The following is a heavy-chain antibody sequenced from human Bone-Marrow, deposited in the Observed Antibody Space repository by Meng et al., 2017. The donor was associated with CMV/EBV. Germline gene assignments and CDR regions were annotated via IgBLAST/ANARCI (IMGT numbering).Heavy chain of an antibody. CDR3: ARLGRYSGNYYGDY. J-gene: IGHJ4*02. CDR1: GVVVIGNY. Sequence: GGSLRLSCAASGVVVIGNYMAWVRQAPGKGLEWVSIIYTGGEEHYAVSVKGRFTISRDNSKNTLYPQMDNLRAEDTAVYYCARLGRYSGNYYGDYWGQGTLVTVSS. D-gene: IGHD5-12*01. V-gene: IGHV3-53*01. CDR2: IYTGGEE.